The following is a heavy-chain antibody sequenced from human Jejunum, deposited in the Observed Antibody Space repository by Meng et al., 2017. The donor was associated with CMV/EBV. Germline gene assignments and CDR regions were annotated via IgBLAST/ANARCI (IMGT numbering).Heavy chain of an antibody. CDR3: AKSASKYDFRDAFDI. CDR1: GFTFDDYA. V-gene: IGHV3-9*03. J-gene: IGHJ3*02. CDR2: ISWNSATI. Sequence: GFTFDDYAMHWVRQSPGKGLEGVSGISWNSATIGYADSVKGRFTISRDNAKNSLYLQMNSLRADDMAFYYCAKSASKYDFRDAFDIWGQGTMVTVSS. D-gene: IGHD3-3*01.